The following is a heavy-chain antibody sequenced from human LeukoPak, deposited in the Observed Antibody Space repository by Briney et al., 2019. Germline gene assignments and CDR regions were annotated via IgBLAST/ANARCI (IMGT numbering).Heavy chain of an antibody. D-gene: IGHD5-18*01. CDR2: IYTSGST. J-gene: IGHJ4*02. V-gene: IGHV4-61*02. Sequence: SQTLSLTCTVYGGFISNGSFYWNWIRQPAGKGLEWIGRIYTSGSTNYNPSLKSRVIISADTSKNQFSLKLSSVTAADTAVYYCARDGGYSYGFDYWGQGTLVTVSS. CDR1: GGFISNGSFY. CDR3: ARDGGYSYGFDY.